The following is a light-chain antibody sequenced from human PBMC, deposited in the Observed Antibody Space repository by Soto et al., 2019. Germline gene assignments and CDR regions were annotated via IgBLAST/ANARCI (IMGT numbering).Light chain of an antibody. V-gene: IGKV3-20*01. J-gene: IGKJ4*01. CDR1: QSVRNNY. CDR2: DAS. CDR3: QQYGSSPDT. Sequence: EIVLTQSPGTLSLSPGERATLSCRASQSVRNNYLAWYQQKPGQAPRLLIYDASSRATGIPDRFSGSGSGTDFTLTISRLEPEDFAVYYWQQYGSSPDTFGGGTKVEIK.